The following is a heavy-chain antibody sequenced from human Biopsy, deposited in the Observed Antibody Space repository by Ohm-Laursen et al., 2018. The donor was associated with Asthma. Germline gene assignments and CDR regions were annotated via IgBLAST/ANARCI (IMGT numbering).Heavy chain of an antibody. V-gene: IGHV1-69*01. J-gene: IGHJ6*02. CDR2: LIPVLDTP. Sequence: GSSVKVSCKASGDSFSNYAISWVRQAPGQGLEWMGGLIPVLDTPGHAQMFEGRVTITADESTSTAYMELSSLSSEDTAVYYCARGYSGSDRIVYYYSGLEVWGQGTTVTVSS. D-gene: IGHD5-12*01. CDR3: ARGYSGSDRIVYYYSGLEV. CDR1: GDSFSNYA.